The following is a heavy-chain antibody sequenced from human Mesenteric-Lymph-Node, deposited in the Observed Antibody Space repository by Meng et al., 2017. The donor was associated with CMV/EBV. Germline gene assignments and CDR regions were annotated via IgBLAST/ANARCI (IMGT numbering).Heavy chain of an antibody. CDR3: ARVRSQLEPKSFGDYNWFDP. D-gene: IGHD1-1*01. J-gene: IGHJ5*02. CDR2: IIPIFGTA. Sequence: SVKVSCKASGGTFSSYAISWVRQAPGQGLEWMGGIIPIFGTANYAQKFQGRVTITTDESTSTAYMELSSLRSEDTAVYYCARVRSQLEPKSFGDYNWFDPWGQGTLVTVSS. CDR1: GGTFSSYA. V-gene: IGHV1-69*05.